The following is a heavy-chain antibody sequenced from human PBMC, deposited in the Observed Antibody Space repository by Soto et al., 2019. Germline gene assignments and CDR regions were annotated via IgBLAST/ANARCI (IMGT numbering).Heavy chain of an antibody. J-gene: IGHJ4*02. V-gene: IGHV3-23*04. Sequence: VQLVESGGGLIQPGGALRLSCAASGFTFSAYAMSWVRQAPGKGLEWVSGISRDGGATDYADSVKGRLTISRDNAKNTLFLQMNTLRPEDTAMYYCARVAYWGPGTQVTVSS. CDR1: GFTFSAYA. CDR2: ISRDGGAT. CDR3: ARVAY.